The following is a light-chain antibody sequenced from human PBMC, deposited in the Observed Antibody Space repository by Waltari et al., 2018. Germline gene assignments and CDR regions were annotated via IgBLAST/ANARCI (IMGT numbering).Light chain of an antibody. CDR3: VLYMGGGIL. Sequence: QTVVTQEPSFSVSPGGTVTLTCGMSSGSVSTTYYPSWYQQTPGQAPRPLIYSTNTRSSGVPVRISGSILGNKAALTITGAQADDESDYYCVLYMGGGILFGGGTKLTVL. J-gene: IGLJ3*02. V-gene: IGLV8-61*01. CDR1: SGSVSTTYY. CDR2: STN.